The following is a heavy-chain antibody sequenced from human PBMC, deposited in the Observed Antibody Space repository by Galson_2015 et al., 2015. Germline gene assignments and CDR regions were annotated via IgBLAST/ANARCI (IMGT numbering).Heavy chain of an antibody. J-gene: IGHJ3*02. D-gene: IGHD3-9*01. CDR3: ARGNHLLTGHHDALDI. Sequence: CAISGDSVSSSTSAWNWIRQSPSRGLEWLGRTLYRSNWYSDYAVSVRSRITISPDTSKNQFSLQLNFVTSEDMAVYYCARGNHLLTGHHDALDIWGQGTMVTVSS. V-gene: IGHV6-1*01. CDR2: TLYRSNWYS. CDR1: GDSVSSSTSA.